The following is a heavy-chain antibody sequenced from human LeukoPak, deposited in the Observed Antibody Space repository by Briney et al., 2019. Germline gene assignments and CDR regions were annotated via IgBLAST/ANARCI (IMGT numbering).Heavy chain of an antibody. CDR3: ARQYYDALSGFYTADFYFDL. V-gene: IGHV3-30-3*01. Sequence: GRSLRLSCAASGFTFSSYAMHWVRQAPGKGLEWVAVISYDGSNKYYADSVKGRFTISRDNAKNSLYLQVNSLRAEDTAVYYCARQYYDALSGFYTADFYFDLWGQGTQVTVSS. CDR2: ISYDGSNK. D-gene: IGHD3-3*01. CDR1: GFTFSSYA. J-gene: IGHJ4*02.